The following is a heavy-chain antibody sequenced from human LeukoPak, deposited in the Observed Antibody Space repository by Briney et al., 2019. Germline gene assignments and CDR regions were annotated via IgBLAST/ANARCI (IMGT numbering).Heavy chain of an antibody. J-gene: IGHJ6*03. CDR3: ARGTVTAAAGQYYMDV. V-gene: IGHV4-39*07. Sequence: SETLSLTCTVSGDSISSSSYYWGWIRQPPGKGLEWIGSIYYSGSTYYNPSLKSRVTISVDTSKNQFSLNLRPVTAADTAVYYCARGTVTAAAGQYYMDVWGKGTTVTVSS. CDR1: GDSISSSSYY. D-gene: IGHD6-13*01. CDR2: IYYSGST.